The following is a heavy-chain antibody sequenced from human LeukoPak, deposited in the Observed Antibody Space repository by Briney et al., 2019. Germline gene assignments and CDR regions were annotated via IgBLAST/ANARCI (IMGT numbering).Heavy chain of an antibody. CDR1: GFTFSTYW. Sequence: GGSLRLSCAASGFTFSTYWMSWVRQAPGKGMEWVANIKQDGSEKYYVYSVKGRFTISRDNAKNSVYLQMTSLRGEDTAVYYCARGHYYFDYWGQGTLVAVSS. CDR3: ARGHYYFDY. J-gene: IGHJ4*02. V-gene: IGHV3-7*04. CDR2: IKQDGSEK.